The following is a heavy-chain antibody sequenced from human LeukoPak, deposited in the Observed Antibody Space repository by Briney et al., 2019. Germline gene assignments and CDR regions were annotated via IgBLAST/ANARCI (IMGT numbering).Heavy chain of an antibody. CDR3: AKGAEDYVWGSIGF. D-gene: IGHD3-16*01. J-gene: IGHJ4*02. CDR1: EFTFSNYA. CDR2: ISGSGSST. Sequence: GGSLRLSRAASEFTFSNYAMSWVRQAPGKGLEWVSVISGSGSSTYYADSVKGRFAISRDNSKNMLYVQMNSLRAEDSAVYYCAKGAEDYVWGSIGFWGQGILVTVSS. V-gene: IGHV3-23*01.